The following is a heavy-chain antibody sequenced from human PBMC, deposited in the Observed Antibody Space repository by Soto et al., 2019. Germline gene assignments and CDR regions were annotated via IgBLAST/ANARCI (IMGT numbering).Heavy chain of an antibody. Sequence: QLQMQESGSGLVKPAQTLSLTCAVSGGSSSSGGYYWSWLRQPPGKVLEWIGYIYHSGSTYYNPSLKCRVTISVDRSNSQSSLKLSSVTAADTAVYYCARLSSGYYYVAYWGQGTLVAVSS. CDR3: ARLSSGYYYVAY. CDR2: IYHSGST. D-gene: IGHD3-22*01. CDR1: GGSSSSGGYY. V-gene: IGHV4-30-2*01. J-gene: IGHJ4*02.